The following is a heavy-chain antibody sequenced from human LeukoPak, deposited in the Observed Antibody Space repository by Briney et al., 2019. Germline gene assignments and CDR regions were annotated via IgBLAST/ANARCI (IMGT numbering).Heavy chain of an antibody. CDR2: IIPIFGTA. D-gene: IGHD4-23*01. CDR1: GGTFSSYA. V-gene: IGHV1-69*13. CDR3: ARDGVTPNWFDP. J-gene: IGHJ5*02. Sequence: GASVKVSCKASGGTFSSYAISWVRQAPGQGLEWMGGIIPIFGTANYAQKFQGRVTITADESTSTAYMELSSLRSEDTAVYYCARDGVTPNWFDPWGQGTLVTVSS.